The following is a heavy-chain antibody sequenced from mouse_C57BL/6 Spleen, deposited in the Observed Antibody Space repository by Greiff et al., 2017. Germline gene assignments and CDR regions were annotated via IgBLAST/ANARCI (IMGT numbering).Heavy chain of an antibody. CDR2: IYPRSGNT. CDR3: ARDGSSYAYFDY. D-gene: IGHD1-1*01. V-gene: IGHV1-81*01. CDR1: GYTFTSYG. J-gene: IGHJ2*01. Sequence: VQLQHSGAELARPGASVKLSCKASGYTFTSYGISWVKQRTGQGLEWIGEIYPRSGNTYYNEKFKGKATLTADKSSSTAYMELRSLTSEDSAVYFCARDGSSYAYFDYWGQGTTLTVSS.